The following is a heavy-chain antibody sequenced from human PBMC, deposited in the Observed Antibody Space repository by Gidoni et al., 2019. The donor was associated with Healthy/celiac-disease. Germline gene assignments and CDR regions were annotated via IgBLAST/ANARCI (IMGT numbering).Heavy chain of an antibody. CDR3: ARHKDSSTSCLYY. Sequence: QLQLQESGPGLVEPSETLSPTCTVAGGSISSSSYWGWIRQPPGKGLEWIGSVHYSGYTTSNPSLKSRVTISVDTSKNQFTLKLSSVPAADTAVYYCARHKDSSTSCLYYWGQGTLVTVSS. D-gene: IGHD2-2*01. CDR2: VHYSGYT. J-gene: IGHJ4*02. CDR1: GGSISSSSY. V-gene: IGHV4-39*01.